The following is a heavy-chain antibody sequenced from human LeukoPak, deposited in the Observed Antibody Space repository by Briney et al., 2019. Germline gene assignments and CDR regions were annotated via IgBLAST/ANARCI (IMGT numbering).Heavy chain of an antibody. CDR1: GGSISSYY. CDR3: ARVMKVRGITFFGMDV. Sequence: SETLSLTCTVSGGSISSYYWSWIRQPPGKGLEWIGYIYYSGSTNYSPSLKSRVTISVDTSKNQFSLKLSSVTAADTAVYYCARVMKVRGITFFGMDVWGQGTTVTVSS. V-gene: IGHV4-59*01. J-gene: IGHJ6*02. D-gene: IGHD3-10*01. CDR2: IYYSGST.